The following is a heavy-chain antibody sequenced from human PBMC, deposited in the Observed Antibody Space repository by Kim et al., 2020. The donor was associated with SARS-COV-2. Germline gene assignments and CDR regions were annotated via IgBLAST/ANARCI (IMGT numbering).Heavy chain of an antibody. D-gene: IGHD3-9*01. V-gene: IGHV5-51*01. J-gene: IGHJ4*02. Sequence: GESLKISCKGSGYSFTSYWIGWVRQMPGKGLEWMGIIYPGDSDTRYSPSFQGQVTISADKSISTAYLQWSSLKASDTAMYYCARGEIFDWLPPNFDYWGQGTLVTVSS. CDR3: ARGEIFDWLPPNFDY. CDR1: GYSFTSYW. CDR2: IYPGDSDT.